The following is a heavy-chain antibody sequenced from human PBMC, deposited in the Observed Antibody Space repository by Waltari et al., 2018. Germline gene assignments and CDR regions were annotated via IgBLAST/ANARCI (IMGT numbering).Heavy chain of an antibody. J-gene: IGHJ3*02. V-gene: IGHV4-4*07. CDR1: GGSISSYY. D-gene: IGHD3-9*01. Sequence: QVQLQESGPGLVKPSETLSLTCTVSGGSISSYYWSWIRQPAGKGLEWIGRIYTSGSTNYNPSLKSRVTMSVDTSKNQFSLKLSSVTAADTAVYYCARERYFDWLSRFDAFDIWGQGTMVTVSS. CDR2: IYTSGST. CDR3: ARERYFDWLSRFDAFDI.